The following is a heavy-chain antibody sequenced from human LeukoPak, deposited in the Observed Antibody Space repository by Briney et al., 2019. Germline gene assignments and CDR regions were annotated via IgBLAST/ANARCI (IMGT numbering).Heavy chain of an antibody. Sequence: GGSLRLSCAASGFTFSNYAMSWVRQAPGKGLEWVSAISGSGGSTYYADSVKGRFTISRDNSKNTLYLQMNSLRAEDTAIYYCATYRQVLLPFESWGQGTLVTVSS. D-gene: IGHD2-8*02. CDR1: GFTFSNYA. J-gene: IGHJ4*02. V-gene: IGHV3-23*01. CDR2: ISGSGGST. CDR3: ATYRQVLLPFES.